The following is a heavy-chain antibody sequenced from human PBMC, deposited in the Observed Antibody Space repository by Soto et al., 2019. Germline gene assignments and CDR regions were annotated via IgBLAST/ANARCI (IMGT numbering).Heavy chain of an antibody. CDR1: GFTFSSYG. J-gene: IGHJ4*02. CDR3: AKPTYYDFWSGYYPYFDY. Sequence: GGFLRLSCAVSGFTFSSYGMHWVRQAPGKGLEWVAVISYDGNNKYYVDSVKGRFTISRDNSKNTLYLQMNSLRAEDTAVYYCAKPTYYDFWSGYYPYFDYWGQGTLVTVSS. V-gene: IGHV3-30*18. CDR2: ISYDGNNK. D-gene: IGHD3-3*01.